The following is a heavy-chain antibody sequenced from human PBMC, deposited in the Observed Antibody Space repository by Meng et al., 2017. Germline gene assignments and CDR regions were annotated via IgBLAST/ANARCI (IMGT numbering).Heavy chain of an antibody. CDR1: GFTFSSYA. CDR2: ISGSGGST. Sequence: GESLKISCAVSGFTFSSYAMSWVRQAPGKGLEWVSAISGSGGSTYYADSVKGRFTISRDNSKNTLYLQMNSLRAEDTAVYYCAKDRSYASNDAFDIWGQGTMVTVSS. D-gene: IGHD2-2*01. CDR3: AKDRSYASNDAFDI. V-gene: IGHV3-23*01. J-gene: IGHJ3*02.